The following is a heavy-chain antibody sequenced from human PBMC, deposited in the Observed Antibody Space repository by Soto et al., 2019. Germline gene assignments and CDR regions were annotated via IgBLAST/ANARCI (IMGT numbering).Heavy chain of an antibody. CDR3: VFGAWDGYFFNY. Sequence: QVQVVESGGGVVPPGGSLRLSCVVSGFTFTSYSMHWVRQAPGKGLEWVATFWYDASDKAYADSVEGRFTISRNPSRSTLFLQMDNLRAEDTAMYYCVFGAWDGYFFNYWGREILVTVSP. CDR1: GFTFTSYS. CDR2: FWYDASDK. D-gene: IGHD3-10*02. V-gene: IGHV3-33*01. J-gene: IGHJ4*02.